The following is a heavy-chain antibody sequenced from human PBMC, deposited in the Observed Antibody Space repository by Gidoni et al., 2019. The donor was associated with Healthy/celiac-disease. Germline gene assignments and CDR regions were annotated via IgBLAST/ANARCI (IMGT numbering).Heavy chain of an antibody. CDR1: GFTFSSYD. Sequence: EVQLVESGGGLVQPGGSLRLPCAAPGFTFSSYDMHGVRQATGKGLEWVSAIGTAGDTYYPGSVKGRFTISRENAKNSLYLQMNSLRAGDTAVYYCARQRITMVRGVPGYFDLWGRGTLVTVSS. CDR2: IGTAGDT. J-gene: IGHJ2*01. V-gene: IGHV3-13*04. CDR3: ARQRITMVRGVPGYFDL. D-gene: IGHD3-10*01.